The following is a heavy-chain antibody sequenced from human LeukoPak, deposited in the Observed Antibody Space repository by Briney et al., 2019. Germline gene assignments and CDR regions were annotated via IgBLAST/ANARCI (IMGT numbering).Heavy chain of an antibody. CDR3: ARVRYSYGPAYSV. CDR2: IYYSGST. V-gene: IGHV4-59*01. J-gene: IGHJ6*02. D-gene: IGHD5-18*01. Sequence: SETLSLTCTVSGGSISSYYWSWIRRPPGKGLEWIGYIYYSGSTNYNPSLKSRVTISVDTSKNQFSLKLSSVTAADTAVYYCARVRYSYGPAYSVWGQGTTVTVSS. CDR1: GGSISSYY.